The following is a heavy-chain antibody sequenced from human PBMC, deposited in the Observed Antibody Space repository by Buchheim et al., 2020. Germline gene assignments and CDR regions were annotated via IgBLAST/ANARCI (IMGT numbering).Heavy chain of an antibody. J-gene: IGHJ2*01. Sequence: VQLVESGGGVVQPGRSLRLSCAASGFTFSSYGMHWVRQAPGKGLEWVGGIWYDGSNKYYADSVKGRFTISRDNYKNTRYLEMNSLRAEDTAVYYCARGVQWLDYWYFDLWGRGTL. CDR3: ARGVQWLDYWYFDL. CDR1: GFTFSSYG. D-gene: IGHD6-19*01. CDR2: IWYDGSNK. V-gene: IGHV3-33*01.